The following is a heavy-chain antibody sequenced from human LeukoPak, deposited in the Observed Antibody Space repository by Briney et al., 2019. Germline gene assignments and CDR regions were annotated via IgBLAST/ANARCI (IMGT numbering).Heavy chain of an antibody. D-gene: IGHD2-2*01. Sequence: SETLSLSCAVSGGSISSGTHYWNWIRQHPGQGLEWIGHIYNTGSAYYNPSLMSRVSISIDTSENQFSLKLSSVTAADTAVYYCASTHCASPSCYSYYYSGLDVWGQGTTVIVSS. CDR1: GGSISSGTHY. J-gene: IGHJ6*02. CDR3: ASTHCASPSCYSYYYSGLDV. CDR2: IYNTGSA. V-gene: IGHV4-31*11.